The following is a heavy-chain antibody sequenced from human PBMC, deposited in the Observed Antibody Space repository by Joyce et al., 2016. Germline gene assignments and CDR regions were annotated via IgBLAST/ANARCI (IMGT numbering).Heavy chain of an antibody. CDR2: IVGSGGST. CDR3: AKAGDFFYYMDG. CDR1: GLTFSRFP. Sequence: EVQLLESGGGLVQPGGSLRLSCVASGLTFSRFPMNWVRQAPGKGLEWISTIVGSGGSTDNIDSVKGRFIISRDNSKNTVYLKMNSLRAEDTATYYCAKAGDFFYYMDGWGKGTTVTVSS. J-gene: IGHJ6*03. D-gene: IGHD2-21*01. V-gene: IGHV3-23*01.